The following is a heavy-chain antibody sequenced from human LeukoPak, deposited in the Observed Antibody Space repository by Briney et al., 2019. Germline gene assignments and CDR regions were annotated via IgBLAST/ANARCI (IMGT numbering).Heavy chain of an antibody. Sequence: PSETLSPTCAVSGGSIISSNWWCWVRQPPGKGLEWIGAIYHSGSTNYNPSLKSRVTISVDKSKNQFSLKLTSGTAAATAVYFCVAAAVAIDYGGQGIVVTVSA. CDR1: GGSIISSNW. D-gene: IGHD6-19*01. J-gene: IGHJ4*02. CDR3: VAAAVAIDY. CDR2: IYHSGST. V-gene: IGHV4-4*02.